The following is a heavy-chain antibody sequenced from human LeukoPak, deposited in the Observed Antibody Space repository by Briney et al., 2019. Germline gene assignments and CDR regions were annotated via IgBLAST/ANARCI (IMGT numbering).Heavy chain of an antibody. V-gene: IGHV1-2*04. CDR2: INPNSGGT. D-gene: IGHD3-22*01. CDR1: GYTFTGYY. CDR3: ARGGASGSYVFDY. J-gene: IGHJ4*02. Sequence: ASVKVSCKASGYTFTGYYMHWVRQAPGQGLEWMGWINPNSGGTNYAQKFQGWVTMTRDTSISTAYMELSRLRSDDTAVYYCARGGASGSYVFDYWGQGTLVTVSS.